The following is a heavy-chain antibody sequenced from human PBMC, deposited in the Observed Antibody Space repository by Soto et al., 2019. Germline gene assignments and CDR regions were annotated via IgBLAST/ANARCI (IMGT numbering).Heavy chain of an antibody. CDR2: ISGSGGST. CDR3: AKDRHWNAAPSYYYYYGMDV. J-gene: IGHJ6*02. CDR1: GFSFSSYA. V-gene: IGHV3-23*01. D-gene: IGHD1-1*01. Sequence: XVCLRLSCATSGFSFSSYAMSWVRQAPGKGLEWVSAISGSGGSTYYADSVKGRFTTSRDNSKNTLYLQMNSLRAEDTAVYYCAKDRHWNAAPSYYYYYGMDVWGQRTTVTVSS.